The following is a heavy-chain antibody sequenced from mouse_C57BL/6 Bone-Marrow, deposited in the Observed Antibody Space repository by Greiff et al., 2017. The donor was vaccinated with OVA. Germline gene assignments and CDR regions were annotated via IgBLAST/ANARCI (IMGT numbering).Heavy chain of an antibody. CDR1: GYSITSDY. D-gene: IGHD1-1*01. Sequence: EVQRVESGPGLAKPSQTLSLTCSVTGYSITSDYWNWIRKFPGNKLEYMGYISYSGSTYYNPSLKSRISITRDTSKNQYYLQLNSVTTEDTATYYCARWGYYYGSSFYAMDYWGQGTSVTVSS. V-gene: IGHV3-8*01. CDR2: ISYSGST. J-gene: IGHJ4*01. CDR3: ARWGYYYGSSFYAMDY.